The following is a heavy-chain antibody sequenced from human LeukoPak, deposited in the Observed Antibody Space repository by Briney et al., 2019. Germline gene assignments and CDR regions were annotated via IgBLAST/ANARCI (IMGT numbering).Heavy chain of an antibody. CDR1: GFTFSSYG. CDR2: IRYDGSNK. CDR3: AKLPDYDFWSGLERDY. J-gene: IGHJ4*02. V-gene: IGHV3-30*02. Sequence: PGGSLRLSCAASGFTFSSYGMHWVRQAPGKGLGWVAFIRYDGSNKYYADSVKGRFTISRDNSKNTLYLQMNSLRAEDTAVYYCAKLPDYDFWSGLERDYWGQGTLVTVSS. D-gene: IGHD3-3*01.